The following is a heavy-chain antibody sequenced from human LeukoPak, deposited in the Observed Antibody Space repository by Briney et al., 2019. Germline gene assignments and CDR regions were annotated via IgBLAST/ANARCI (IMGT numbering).Heavy chain of an antibody. J-gene: IGHJ6*02. CDR3: ARSIGLTGGGVDV. Sequence: PGGSLRLSCAASGFTFRDYNMNWVRQAPGKGLEWVSYITDSGSTIHYADSVNGRFTISRDNAKNSLYLQMNSLRAEDSAVYYCARSIGLTGGGVDVWAEGPRSPSP. CDR1: GFTFRDYN. D-gene: IGHD3-9*01. CDR2: ITDSGSTI. V-gene: IGHV3-11*01.